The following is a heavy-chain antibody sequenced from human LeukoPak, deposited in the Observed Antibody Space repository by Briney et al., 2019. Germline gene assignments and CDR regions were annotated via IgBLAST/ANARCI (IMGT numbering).Heavy chain of an antibody. CDR3: ARDSYSYGYGGFDY. D-gene: IGHD5-18*01. Sequence: SETLSLTCTVSGGSISSGDRYWSWIRQSPGKGLEWIGYIYSTGNTYYNPSLKSRVIISVDTSKNQFSLELNSVTAADAAVYYCARDSYSYGYGGFDYWGQGILVTVSS. CDR2: IYSTGNT. V-gene: IGHV4-30-4*01. J-gene: IGHJ4*02. CDR1: GGSISSGDRY.